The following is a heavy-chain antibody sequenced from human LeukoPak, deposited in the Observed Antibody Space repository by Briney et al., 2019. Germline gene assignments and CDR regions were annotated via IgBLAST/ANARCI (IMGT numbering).Heavy chain of an antibody. V-gene: IGHV4-39*07. CDR1: GGSISSGGYY. J-gene: IGHJ4*02. Sequence: SETLSLTCTVSGGSISSGGYYWSWIRQHPGKGLEWIGSIYHSGSTYYNPSLKSRVTISVDTSKNQFSLKLSSVTAADTAVYYCARAMVATGYYFDYWGQGTLVTVSS. D-gene: IGHD5-12*01. CDR3: ARAMVATGYYFDY. CDR2: IYHSGST.